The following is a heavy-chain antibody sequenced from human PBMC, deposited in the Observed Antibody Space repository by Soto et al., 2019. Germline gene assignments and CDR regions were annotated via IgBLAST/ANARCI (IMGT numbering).Heavy chain of an antibody. CDR2: IYYSGST. CDR3: ARRDGSWFDP. J-gene: IGHJ5*02. CDR1: GGSISSSSYY. D-gene: IGHD1-26*01. V-gene: IGHV4-39*01. Sequence: QLPLQESGPGLVKPSETLSLTCTVSGGSISSSSYYWGWIRQPPGKGLEWIGSIYYSGSTYYNPSLKSRVTISVDTSKNQFSLKLSSVTAADTAVYYCARRDGSWFDPWGQGTLVTVSS.